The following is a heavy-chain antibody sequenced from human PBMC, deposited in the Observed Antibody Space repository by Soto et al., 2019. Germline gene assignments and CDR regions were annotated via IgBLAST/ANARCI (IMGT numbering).Heavy chain of an antibody. Sequence: ASVKVSCKVSGYTLTELSMHCVRQAPGKGLEWMGGFDPEDGETIYAQKFQGRVTMTEDTSTDTAYMELSSLRSEDTAVYYCATESGQLVFGAFDIWGQGTMVTVSS. J-gene: IGHJ3*02. CDR1: GYTLTELS. V-gene: IGHV1-24*01. CDR3: ATESGQLVFGAFDI. CDR2: FDPEDGET. D-gene: IGHD3-16*01.